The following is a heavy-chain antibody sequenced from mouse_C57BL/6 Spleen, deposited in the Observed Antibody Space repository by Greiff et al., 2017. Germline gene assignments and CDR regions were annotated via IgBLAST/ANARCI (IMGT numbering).Heavy chain of an antibody. D-gene: IGHD2-13*01. CDR1: GYTFTSYW. J-gene: IGHJ4*01. V-gene: IGHV1-69*01. CDR2: IDPSDSYT. Sequence: QVQLQQPGAELVMPGASVKLSCKASGYTFTSYWMHWVKQRPGQGLEWIGEIDPSDSYTNYNQKFKGKSTLTVDKSSSTAYMQLSSLTSEESAVYDCARRGDYDALDYWGQGTSVTVSA. CDR3: ARRGDYDALDY.